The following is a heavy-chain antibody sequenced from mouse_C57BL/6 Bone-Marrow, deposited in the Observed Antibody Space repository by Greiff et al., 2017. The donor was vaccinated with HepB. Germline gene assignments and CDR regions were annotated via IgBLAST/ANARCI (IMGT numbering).Heavy chain of an antibody. V-gene: IGHV1-82*01. CDR2: IYPGDGDT. Sequence: QVQLQQPGPELVKPGASVKISCKASGYAFSSSWMNWVKQRPGKGLEWIGRIYPGDGDTNYNGKFKGKATLTADKSSSTAYMQLSSLTSEDSAVYFCARRRYGSSFYWYFDVWGTGTTVTVSS. J-gene: IGHJ1*03. CDR1: GYAFSSSW. D-gene: IGHD1-1*01. CDR3: ARRRYGSSFYWYFDV.